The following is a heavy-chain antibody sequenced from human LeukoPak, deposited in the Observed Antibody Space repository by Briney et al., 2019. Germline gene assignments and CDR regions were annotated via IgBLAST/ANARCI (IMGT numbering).Heavy chain of an antibody. J-gene: IGHJ4*02. V-gene: IGHV4-39*01. CDR2: IYYRGST. D-gene: IGHD3-22*01. Sequence: PSGTLSLTCTVSGGSISSYYWGWIRQPPGKGLEWIGSIYYRGSTNDNPSLKSRVTISVDTSKNQFSLKLTSVTAADTAVYYCARRGHYHDTSGYYYFDYWGQGTLVTVSS. CDR1: GGSISSYY. CDR3: ARRGHYHDTSGYYYFDY.